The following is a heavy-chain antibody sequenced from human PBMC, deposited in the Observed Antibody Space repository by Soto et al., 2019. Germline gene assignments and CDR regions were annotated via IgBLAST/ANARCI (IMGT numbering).Heavy chain of an antibody. V-gene: IGHV4-61*05. J-gene: IGHJ4*02. D-gene: IGHD6-19*01. CDR1: GGSISSSSYY. Sequence: KTSETLSLTCTVSGGSISSSSYYWGWIRQPPGKGLEWLGYVYYTGSTNYSPSLRSRVSISVDTSKNEFSLRLSSVTAADTAVYFCARSVAVPGAHIDYWGQGTQVTVSS. CDR2: VYYTGST. CDR3: ARSVAVPGAHIDY.